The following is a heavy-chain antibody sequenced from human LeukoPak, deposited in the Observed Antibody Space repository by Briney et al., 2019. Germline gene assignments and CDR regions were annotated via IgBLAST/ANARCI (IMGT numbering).Heavy chain of an antibody. Sequence: ASVKVSCKASGYTFTSYGISWVRQAPGQGLEWMGWISAYNGNTNYAQNFQGRVTMTTDTSTSTAYMELRSLRSDDTAVYYWARDGSATYDFWSGSYPEWADYYYFYMDVWGKGTTVTVSS. J-gene: IGHJ6*03. CDR3: ARDGSATYDFWSGSYPEWADYYYFYMDV. CDR2: ISAYNGNT. CDR1: GYTFTSYG. D-gene: IGHD3-3*01. V-gene: IGHV1-18*01.